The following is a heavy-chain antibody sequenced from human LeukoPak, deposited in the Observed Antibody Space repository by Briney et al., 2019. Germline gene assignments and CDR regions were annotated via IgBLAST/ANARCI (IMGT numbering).Heavy chain of an antibody. J-gene: IGHJ6*03. CDR1: GFTFSSYA. CDR2: ISYDGSNK. D-gene: IGHD1-26*01. CDR3: ARTRELLRDYYCYYMDV. Sequence: GGSLRLSCAASGFTFSSYAMHWVRQAPGKGLEWVALISYDGSNKYYADSVKGRFTISRDNAKNSLYLQMNSLRAEDTALYYCARTRELLRDYYCYYMDVWGKGTTVTVSS. V-gene: IGHV3-30*04.